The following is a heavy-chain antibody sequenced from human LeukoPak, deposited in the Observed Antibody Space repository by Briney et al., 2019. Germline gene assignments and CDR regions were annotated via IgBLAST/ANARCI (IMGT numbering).Heavy chain of an antibody. CDR3: ARYELGAPPGNKYAFDI. Sequence: PSETLSLTCTVSGASISSYYWSWIRQPPGKGLEWIGYIYYSGSTNYNPSPKSRVTISVDTSKNQFSLKLSSVTAADTAVYYCARYELGAPPGNKYAFDIWGQGTMVTVSS. D-gene: IGHD1-26*01. CDR2: IYYSGST. J-gene: IGHJ3*02. CDR1: GASISSYY. V-gene: IGHV4-59*08.